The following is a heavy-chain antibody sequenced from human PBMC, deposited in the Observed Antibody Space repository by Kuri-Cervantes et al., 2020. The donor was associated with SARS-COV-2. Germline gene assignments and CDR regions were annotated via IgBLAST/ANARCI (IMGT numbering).Heavy chain of an antibody. CDR3: ARDGGAAAGPSNWFDP. CDR2: ISSSSSTI. D-gene: IGHD6-13*01. J-gene: IGHJ5*02. CDR1: GFTFSSYS. Sequence: GESLKISCAASGFTFSSYSMNWVRQAPGKGLEWVSYISSSSSTIYYADSVKGRFTISRDNAKNSLYLQMNSLRAEDTAVYYCARDGGAAAGPSNWFDPWGQGTLVTVSS. V-gene: IGHV3-48*01.